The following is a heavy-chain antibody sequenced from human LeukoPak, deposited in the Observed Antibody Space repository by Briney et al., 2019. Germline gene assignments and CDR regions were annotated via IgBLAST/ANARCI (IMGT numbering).Heavy chain of an antibody. D-gene: IGHD3-10*01. Sequence: ASVKVSCKASGYTFTGYYMHWVRQAPGQGLEWMGWINPNSGGTNYAQKFQGRVTMTRDTSISTAYMELSRLRSDNTAVYYCARVPMVRGSPSYYFDSWGQGTLVTVSS. CDR3: ARVPMVRGSPSYYFDS. V-gene: IGHV1-2*02. CDR1: GYTFTGYY. CDR2: INPNSGGT. J-gene: IGHJ4*02.